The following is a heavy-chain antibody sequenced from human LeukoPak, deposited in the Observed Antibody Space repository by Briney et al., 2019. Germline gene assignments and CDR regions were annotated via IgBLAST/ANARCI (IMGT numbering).Heavy chain of an antibody. CDR2: MNPNSGNT. J-gene: IGHJ6*03. D-gene: IGHD6-13*01. V-gene: IGHV1-8*01. Sequence: SVKVSCKASGYTFTSYDINWVRQATGQGLEWMGWMNPNSGNTGYAQKFQGRVTMTRNTSISTAYMELSSLRSEDTAVYYCARGRFLLSWRPVFHMDVWGKGTTVTISS. CDR1: GYTFTSYD. CDR3: ARGRFLLSWRPVFHMDV.